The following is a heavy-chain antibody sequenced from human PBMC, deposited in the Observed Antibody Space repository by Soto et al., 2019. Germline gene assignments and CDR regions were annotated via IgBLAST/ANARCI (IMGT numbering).Heavy chain of an antibody. CDR3: ARAPSSGGWYPHYYYYGIDV. Sequence: GGSLRLSCAASGFTFSSYSMNWVRQAPGKGLEWVSSISSSSSYIYYADSVKGRFTISRDNAKNSLYLQMNSLRAEDTAVYYCARAPSSGGWYPHYYYYGIDVWGQGTTVTVSS. D-gene: IGHD6-19*01. J-gene: IGHJ6*02. V-gene: IGHV3-21*01. CDR1: GFTFSSYS. CDR2: ISSSSSYI.